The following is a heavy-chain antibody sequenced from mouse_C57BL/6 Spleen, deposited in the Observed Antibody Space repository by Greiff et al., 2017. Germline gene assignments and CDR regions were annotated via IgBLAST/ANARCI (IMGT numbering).Heavy chain of an antibody. D-gene: IGHD1-1*01. Sequence: EVHLVESEGGLVQPGSSMKLSCTASGFTFSDYYMAWVRQVPEKGLEWVANINYDGSSTYYLDSLKSRFIISRDNAKNILYLQRSSLKSEDTATYYCARVTTVVAGRYFDVWGTGTTVTVSS. J-gene: IGHJ1*03. CDR1: GFTFSDYY. CDR3: ARVTTVVAGRYFDV. CDR2: INYDGSST. V-gene: IGHV5-16*01.